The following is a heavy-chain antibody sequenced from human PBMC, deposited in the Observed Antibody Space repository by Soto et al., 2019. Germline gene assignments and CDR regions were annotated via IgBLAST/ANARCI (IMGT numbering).Heavy chain of an antibody. Sequence: GGSLRLSCSASGFTFSNSAMHWVRQAPGKGLEYVSAISSSGGSTYYADSVKGRFTISRDNSKNTLYLQMSSLRVEDTAVYYCVKGYSSRWYVWFDYWGQGTLVTVSS. CDR2: ISSSGGST. CDR3: VKGYSSRWYVWFDY. D-gene: IGHD6-13*01. V-gene: IGHV3-64D*06. CDR1: GFTFSNSA. J-gene: IGHJ4*02.